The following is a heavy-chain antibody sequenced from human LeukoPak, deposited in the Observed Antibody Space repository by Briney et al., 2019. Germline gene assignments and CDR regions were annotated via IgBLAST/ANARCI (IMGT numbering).Heavy chain of an antibody. J-gene: IGHJ4*02. V-gene: IGHV3-30-3*01. CDR1: GFTFSSYA. D-gene: IGHD1-1*01. CDR3: ARGDWKY. CDR2: IPYDGSNK. Sequence: AGGSLRLSCAASGFTFSSYAMHWVRQAPGKGLEWVAVIPYDGSNKYYADSVKGRFTISRDNSKNTLYLQMNSLRAEDTAVYYCARGDWKYWGQGTLVTVSS.